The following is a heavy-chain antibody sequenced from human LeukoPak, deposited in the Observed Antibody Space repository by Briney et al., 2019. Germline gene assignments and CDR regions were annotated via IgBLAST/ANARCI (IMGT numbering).Heavy chain of an antibody. CDR1: GFTFSSYA. CDR3: AKRITYYYDSSGRPNMDV. D-gene: IGHD3-22*01. CDR2: ISGSGGST. Sequence: VGSLRLSCAASGFTFSSYAVSWVRQAPGKGLEWVSAISGSGGSTYYADSVKGRFTISRDNSKNTLYLQMNSLRAEDTAVYYCAKRITYYYDSSGRPNMDVWGKGTTVTVSS. V-gene: IGHV3-23*01. J-gene: IGHJ6*03.